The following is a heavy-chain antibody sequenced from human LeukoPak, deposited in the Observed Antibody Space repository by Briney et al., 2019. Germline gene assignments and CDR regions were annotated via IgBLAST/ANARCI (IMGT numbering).Heavy chain of an antibody. Sequence: ASVKVSCKASGYTFTTYFMHWVRQAPGQGLEWMGRINPSGGATTYAQKFQGRVTMTRDTSTTTVYMELSSLRSEDTAVYYCTRLYDSSAEPGLYRGQGTLVTVSS. J-gene: IGHJ4*02. CDR1: GYTFTTYF. V-gene: IGHV1-46*03. D-gene: IGHD3-22*01. CDR2: INPSGGAT. CDR3: TRLYDSSAEPGLY.